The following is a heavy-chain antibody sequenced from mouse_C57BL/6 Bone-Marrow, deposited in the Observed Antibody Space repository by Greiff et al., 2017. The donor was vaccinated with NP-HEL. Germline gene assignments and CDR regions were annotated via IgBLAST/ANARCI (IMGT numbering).Heavy chain of an antibody. Sequence: QVQLKQSGPELVKPGASVKISCKASGYAFSSSWMNWVKQRPGKGLEWIGRIYPGDGDTNYNGKFKGKATLTADKASSTAYMQLSSLTSEDSAVYFCARAWLLSWFACWGQGTLVTVSA. V-gene: IGHV1-82*01. D-gene: IGHD2-3*01. CDR2: IYPGDGDT. J-gene: IGHJ3*01. CDR1: GYAFSSSW. CDR3: ARAWLLSWFAC.